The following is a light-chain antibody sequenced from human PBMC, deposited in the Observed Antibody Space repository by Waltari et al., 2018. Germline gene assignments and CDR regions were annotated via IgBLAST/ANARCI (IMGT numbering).Light chain of an antibody. CDR3: ETGGHGTWV. Sequence: QLVLTQSPSASASLGASVKLTCTLSSGHSSNIIAWHQQQPEKGPRYLMKVNSDGSHSKGDDMPDRFSGSSSGAGRYLTISSLQSEDEADYYCETGGHGTWVFGGGTKLTVL. V-gene: IGLV4-69*01. J-gene: IGLJ3*02. CDR1: SGHSSNI. CDR2: VNSDGSH.